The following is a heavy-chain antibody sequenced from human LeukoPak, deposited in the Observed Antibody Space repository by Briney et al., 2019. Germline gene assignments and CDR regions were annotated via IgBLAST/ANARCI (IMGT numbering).Heavy chain of an antibody. CDR1: GGSISSSSYY. D-gene: IGHD3-10*01. V-gene: IGHV4-39*01. CDR2: IYYSGST. J-gene: IGHJ4*02. Sequence: SETLSLTCTVSGGSISSSSYYWGWIRQPPGKGLEWIGSIYYSGSTYYNPSLKSRVTISVDTSKNHFSLKLSSVTAADTAVYYCARLYYYGSGSPCFDYWGQGTLVTVSS. CDR3: ARLYYYGSGSPCFDY.